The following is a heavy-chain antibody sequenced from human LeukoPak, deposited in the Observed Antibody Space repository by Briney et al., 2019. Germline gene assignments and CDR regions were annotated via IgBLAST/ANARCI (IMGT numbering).Heavy chain of an antibody. CDR1: GGSISSYY. CDR3: ARGSAAMIVWLDY. Sequence: SETLSFTCTDSGGSISSYYWSRIRPPPGKGLRRIGYVYNSGSTNSNPSLKSRGTISVDTSKNQFSLKLSSVTAADTAMYYCARGSAAMIVWLDYWGQGTLVTVSS. J-gene: IGHJ4*02. D-gene: IGHD2-2*01. CDR2: VYNSGST. V-gene: IGHV4-59*01.